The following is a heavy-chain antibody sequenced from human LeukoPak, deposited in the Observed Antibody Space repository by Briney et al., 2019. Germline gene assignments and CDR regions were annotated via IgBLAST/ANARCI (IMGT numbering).Heavy chain of an antibody. V-gene: IGHV4-39*01. D-gene: IGHD5-12*01. CDR3: ARQFHGSGYVDDL. CDR1: GGSISSTSFY. J-gene: IGHJ5*02. CDR2: IYYSGTT. Sequence: SETLSLTCSVSGGSISSTSFYWGWIRRPPGKGLEWIASIYYSGTTHYNPSLKSRVTMSVDTSKNQFSLKLSAVTAADAAVYYCARQFHGSGYVDDLWGQGTLVTVSS.